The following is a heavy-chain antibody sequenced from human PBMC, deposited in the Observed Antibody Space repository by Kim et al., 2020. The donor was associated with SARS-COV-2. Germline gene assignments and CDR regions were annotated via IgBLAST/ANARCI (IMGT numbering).Heavy chain of an antibody. CDR3: ARSSTSGNRYFDY. D-gene: IGHD2-2*01. Sequence: NPSLRSQVTISVDTSKNQCSLELSSVTAADTALYYCARSSTSGNRYFDYWCQGALVTVSS. J-gene: IGHJ4*02. V-gene: IGHV4-59*01.